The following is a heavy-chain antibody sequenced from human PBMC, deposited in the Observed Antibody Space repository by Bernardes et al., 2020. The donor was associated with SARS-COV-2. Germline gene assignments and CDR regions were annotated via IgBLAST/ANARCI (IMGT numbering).Heavy chain of an antibody. CDR2: VYYSGTT. CDR1: GGSISSYY. V-gene: IGHV4-59*01. CDR3: ARGRMATIRSVNYFDS. D-gene: IGHD5-12*01. Sequence: SETLSLTCIVSGGSISSYYWSWIRQPPGKGLEWIGYVYYSGTTNYNPSLKSRVTISVDTSKNKFSLRLSSVTAADAAVYFCARGRMATIRSVNYFDSWGQGTLVTVSS. J-gene: IGHJ4*02.